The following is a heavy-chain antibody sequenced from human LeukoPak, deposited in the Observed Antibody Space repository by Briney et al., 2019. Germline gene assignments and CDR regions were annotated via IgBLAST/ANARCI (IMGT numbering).Heavy chain of an antibody. Sequence: GGSLRLSCVASGFTFRRNLMSWVRQPPGKGLEWVATMKHDENEKYYLASVEGRFTVSRDDGRNSLDLHMTSLRAEDTAVYYCATWGTPGYDFWGQGTLVTVSS. V-gene: IGHV3-7*03. CDR1: GFTFRRNL. CDR3: ATWGTPGYDF. D-gene: IGHD1-14*01. J-gene: IGHJ4*02. CDR2: MKHDENEK.